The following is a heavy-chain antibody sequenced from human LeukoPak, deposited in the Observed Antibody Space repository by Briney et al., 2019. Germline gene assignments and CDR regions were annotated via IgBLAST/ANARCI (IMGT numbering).Heavy chain of an antibody. CDR3: ARGGGLDV. D-gene: IGHD3-16*01. CDR2: ISDSGTTK. CDR1: GFTLSSDS. V-gene: IGHV3-48*04. Sequence: GGSLRLSCVASGFTLSSDSMNWVRQAPGKGLEWISYISDSGTTKYYAGSVKGRFTISRDNAKNSLYLQMSNLRAEDTAVYFCARGGGLDVWGQGATVTVSS. J-gene: IGHJ6*02.